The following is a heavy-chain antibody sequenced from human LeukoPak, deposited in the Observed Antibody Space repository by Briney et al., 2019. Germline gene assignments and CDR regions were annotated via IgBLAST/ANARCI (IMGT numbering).Heavy chain of an antibody. J-gene: IGHJ4*02. CDR3: AGRVTGYSSGYVY. V-gene: IGHV3-43*01. Sequence: GGSLRLSCAASGFTFDDYTMHWVRQAPGKGLEWVSLISWDGGSTYYADSVKGRFTISRDNSENIVYLQMNNLRAEDTAVYYCAGRVTGYSSGYVYWGQGSLVTVSS. CDR2: ISWDGGST. D-gene: IGHD5-18*01. CDR1: GFTFDDYT.